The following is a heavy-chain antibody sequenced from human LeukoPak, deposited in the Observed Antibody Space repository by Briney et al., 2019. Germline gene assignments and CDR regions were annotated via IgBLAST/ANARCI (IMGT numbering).Heavy chain of an antibody. CDR3: AREPRYSSGWEPFDY. CDR2: ISSSSSTI. CDR1: GFTFDDYG. Sequence: LPGGSLRLSCAASGFTFDDYGMSWVRQAPGKGLEWVSYISSSSSTIYYADSVKGRFTISRDNAKNSLYLQMNSLRAEDTAVYYCAREPRYSSGWEPFDYGGQGTLVTVSS. D-gene: IGHD6-19*01. V-gene: IGHV3-48*01. J-gene: IGHJ4*02.